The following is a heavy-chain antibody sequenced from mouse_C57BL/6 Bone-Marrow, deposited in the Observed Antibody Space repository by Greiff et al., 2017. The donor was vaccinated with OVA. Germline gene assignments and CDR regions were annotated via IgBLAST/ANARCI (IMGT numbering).Heavy chain of an antibody. CDR1: GYTFTSYW. CDR2: INPRSGYT. J-gene: IGHJ3*01. V-gene: IGHV1-7*01. D-gene: IGHD2-1*01. CDR3: ARLGEVRGFAY. Sequence: QVQLQQPGAELAKPGASVKLSCKASGYTFTSYWMHWVKQRPGQGLAWIGYINPRSGYTKYNQKFKDKATLTADKSSSTAYMQLSSMTYEDAAVYYSARLGEVRGFAYWGQGTLVTVSA.